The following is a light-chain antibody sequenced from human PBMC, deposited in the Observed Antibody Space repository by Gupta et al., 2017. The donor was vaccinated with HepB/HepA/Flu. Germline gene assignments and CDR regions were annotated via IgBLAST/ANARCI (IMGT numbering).Light chain of an antibody. V-gene: IGKV1-39*01. CDR3: QQSHNTPRT. J-gene: IGKJ1*01. Sequence: DIKMTQSPSSLSASVGDRVTITCRASQTINTYLNWYQQRPGKAPQVLIYAASHLLTGVPSRFYGSGSGTEFTLTINKLQPDDFAIYYCQQSHNTPRTFGQGTKVEIK. CDR2: AAS. CDR1: QTINTY.